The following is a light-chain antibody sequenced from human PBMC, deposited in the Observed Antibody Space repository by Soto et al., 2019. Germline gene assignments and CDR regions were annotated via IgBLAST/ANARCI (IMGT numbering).Light chain of an antibody. Sequence: EIVLTQSPGTLSLSPGQRATLSCRASESISRDYLAWYQQRLGQAPRLLIYGASSGATGIPDRFSGSGSGTDFTLTISRLEAEDVGVYYCMQSAHWPWTFGPGTKVDIK. CDR1: ESISRDY. CDR2: GAS. CDR3: MQSAHWPWT. J-gene: IGKJ1*01. V-gene: IGKV3-20*01.